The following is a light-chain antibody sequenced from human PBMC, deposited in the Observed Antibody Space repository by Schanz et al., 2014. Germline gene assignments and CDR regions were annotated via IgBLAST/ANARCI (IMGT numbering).Light chain of an antibody. J-gene: IGLJ1*01. V-gene: IGLV2-14*01. Sequence: QSALTQPASVSGSPGQSITISCTGTSSDVGGYNYVSWYQQHPGKAPKLMIYDVTERPSGVSNRFSASKSGTTASLTVSGLQAEDEADYYCSSYTSSSTLVFGSGTKLTVL. CDR1: SSDVGGYNY. CDR3: SSYTSSSTLV. CDR2: DVT.